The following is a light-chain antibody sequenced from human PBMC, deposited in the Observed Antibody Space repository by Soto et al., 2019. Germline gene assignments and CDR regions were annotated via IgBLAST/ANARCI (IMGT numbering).Light chain of an antibody. J-gene: IGKJ1*01. Sequence: EIVLTQSPATLSSFPGDRVTLSCRASQAVNTRLAWYQHKPGQAPRLLIYLASNRAAAVPARVSGSGSGTDCTLTISNVEHEDFAVYYCHQRQSWPRTFGQENTVDIK. V-gene: IGKV3-11*01. CDR3: HQRQSWPRT. CDR2: LAS. CDR1: QAVNTR.